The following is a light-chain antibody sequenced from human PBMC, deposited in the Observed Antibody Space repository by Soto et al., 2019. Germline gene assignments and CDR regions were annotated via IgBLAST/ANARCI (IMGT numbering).Light chain of an antibody. V-gene: IGKV1-5*01. CDR3: QQYNSYWT. CDR1: QSISSW. Sequence: DIKMTQSPSSLSASVGDRVTITCRASQSISSWLAWYQQKPGKAPKLLIYDASSLESGVPSRFSGSGSGTEFTLTISSLQPDDFATYYCQQYNSYWTLGQGTKVDIK. J-gene: IGKJ1*01. CDR2: DAS.